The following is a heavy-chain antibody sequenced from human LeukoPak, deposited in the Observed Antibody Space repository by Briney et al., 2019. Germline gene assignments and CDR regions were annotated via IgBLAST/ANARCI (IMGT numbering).Heavy chain of an antibody. J-gene: IGHJ4*02. V-gene: IGHV3-30*04. CDR2: ISYDGSNK. CDR3: AGDQYGSGSYSFDY. Sequence: PGGSLRLSCAASGFTFSSYAMHWVRQAPGKGLEWVAVISYDGSNKYYADSVKGRFTISRDNSKNTLYLQMNSLSAEDTAVYYCAGDQYGSGSYSFDYWGQGTLVTVSS. D-gene: IGHD3-10*01. CDR1: GFTFSSYA.